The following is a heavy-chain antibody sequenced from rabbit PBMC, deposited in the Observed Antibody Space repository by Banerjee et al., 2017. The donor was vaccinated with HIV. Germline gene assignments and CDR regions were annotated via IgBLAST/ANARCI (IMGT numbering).Heavy chain of an antibody. J-gene: IGHJ4*01. CDR2: IDIGSSGFT. CDR1: GLDFSGGSY. V-gene: IGHV1S40*01. Sequence: QSLEESGGGLVKPGASLTLTCKASGLDFSGGSYDSYMCWVRQAPGKGLEWIACIDIGSSGFTYFASWAKGRFTISKTSSTTVTLEMTSLTVADTATYFCARVSESSGWGEDLWGPGTLVTVS. D-gene: IGHD4-1*01. CDR3: ARVSESSGWGEDL.